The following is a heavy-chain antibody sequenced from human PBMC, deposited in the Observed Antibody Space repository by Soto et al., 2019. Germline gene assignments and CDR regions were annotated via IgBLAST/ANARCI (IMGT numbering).Heavy chain of an antibody. CDR3: ARAIRPYYDILTGYWNAFDI. D-gene: IGHD3-9*01. V-gene: IGHV4-31*03. Sequence: QVQLQESGPGLVKPSQTLSLTCPVSGGSISSGGSSWSWFRQTPGKGLEWMGYIYYSGSTYYNPSLKSRVTISVDTSKNQFSLKLSSVTAADTAVYYCARAIRPYYDILTGYWNAFDIWGQGTMVTVSS. CDR2: IYYSGST. CDR1: GGSISSGGSS. J-gene: IGHJ3*02.